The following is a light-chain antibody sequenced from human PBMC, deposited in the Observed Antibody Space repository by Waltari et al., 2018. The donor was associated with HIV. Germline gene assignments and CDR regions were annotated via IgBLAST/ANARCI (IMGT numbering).Light chain of an antibody. CDR1: GTVNSN. CDR3: QQYNHWPPYT. V-gene: IGKV3-15*01. J-gene: IGKJ2*01. Sequence: PHPHATLSLSSGARSTLSCRPIGTVNSNLTWYQHKPGQPPSHLLYYASTRATGVLARFSGSGSGTEFTLTISSLQSEEFAIYYCQQYNHWPPYTFGQGTKLEIK. CDR2: YAS.